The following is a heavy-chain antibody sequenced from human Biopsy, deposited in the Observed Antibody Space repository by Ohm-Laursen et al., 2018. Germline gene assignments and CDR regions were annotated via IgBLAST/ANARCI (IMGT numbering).Heavy chain of an antibody. V-gene: IGHV3-7*01. CDR3: ARDSSRRAREGGMDV. J-gene: IGHJ6*02. CDR2: IQKDGNGK. D-gene: IGHD6-6*01. Sequence: SLRLSCSASGFSFSTYWMTWVRQAPGKGLEWVANIQKDGNGKYYVDSVKGRFTISRDNDKNSLSLQMTNLRAEDTAVYYCARDSSRRAREGGMDVWGQGTTVTVSS. CDR1: GFSFSTYW.